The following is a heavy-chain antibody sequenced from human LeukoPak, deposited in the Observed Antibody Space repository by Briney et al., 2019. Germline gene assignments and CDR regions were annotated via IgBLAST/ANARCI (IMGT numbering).Heavy chain of an antibody. D-gene: IGHD3-3*01. CDR3: ARLGYYDFWSGYIAYYYYYMDV. CDR1: GYTFTSYG. Sequence: ASVKVSCKASGYTFTSYGISWVRQAPGQGLEWMGWIRAYNGNTNYAQKLQGRVTMTTDTSTSTAYMELRSLRSDDTAVYYCARLGYYDFWSGYIAYYYYYMDVWGKGTTVTVSS. CDR2: IRAYNGNT. V-gene: IGHV1-18*01. J-gene: IGHJ6*03.